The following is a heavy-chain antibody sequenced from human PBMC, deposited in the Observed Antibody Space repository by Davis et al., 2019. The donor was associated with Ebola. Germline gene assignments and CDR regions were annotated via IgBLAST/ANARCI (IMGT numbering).Heavy chain of an antibody. Sequence: GESLKISCAASGFTFSSYWMSWVRQAPGKGLEWVAVIWYDGSNKYYADSVKGRFTISRDNSKNTLYLQMNSLRADDTAVYYCARASSIAARHYYYGMDVWGQGTTVTVSS. J-gene: IGHJ6*02. CDR1: GFTFSSYW. CDR2: IWYDGSNK. CDR3: ARASSIAARHYYYGMDV. V-gene: IGHV3-33*08. D-gene: IGHD6-6*01.